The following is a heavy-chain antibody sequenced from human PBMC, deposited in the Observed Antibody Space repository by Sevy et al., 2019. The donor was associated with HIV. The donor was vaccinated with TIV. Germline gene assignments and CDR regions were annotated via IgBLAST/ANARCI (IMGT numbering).Heavy chain of an antibody. J-gene: IGHJ4*02. V-gene: IGHV3-30*04. D-gene: IGHD3-22*01. CDR2: ISDDGSYK. Sequence: GGSLRLSCAASGFTFSDYDIHWVCQAPGKGLEWVAVISDDGSYKDYADSVKGRFTISRDNSKNTLYVQMNSLRAEDTAVYYCVTLDYYDNSGSHPGYFDYWGQGTLVTVSS. CDR1: GFTFSDYD. CDR3: VTLDYYDNSGSHPGYFDY.